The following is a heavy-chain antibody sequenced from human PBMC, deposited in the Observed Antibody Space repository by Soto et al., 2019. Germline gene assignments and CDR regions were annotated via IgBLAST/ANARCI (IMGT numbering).Heavy chain of an antibody. V-gene: IGHV1-8*01. CDR1: GYTFTSCD. D-gene: IGHD6-19*01. Sequence: ASGKVSCKASGYTFTSCDINWVRQATGQGLEWMGWMNPNSGNTGYAQKFQGRVTMTRNTSISTAYMELSSLRSEDTAVYYCARTIKQWLVQALGYWGQGTLVTVSS. CDR2: MNPNSGNT. J-gene: IGHJ4*02. CDR3: ARTIKQWLVQALGY.